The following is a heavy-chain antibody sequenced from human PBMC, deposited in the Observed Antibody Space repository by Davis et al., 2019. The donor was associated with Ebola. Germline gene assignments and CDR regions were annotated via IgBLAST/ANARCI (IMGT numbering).Heavy chain of an antibody. CDR1: GFTFSDYA. CDR2: ISGNAISL. CDR3: AKEVVVVPADTIFYYYYGMDV. V-gene: IGHV3-23*01. J-gene: IGHJ6*04. Sequence: GGSLRLSCTASGFTFSDYAMGWVRQTPDKGLEWVSLISGNAISLYYIDSVKGRFSISRDNSNNTLYLQMSSLRVEDTALYYCAKEVVVVPADTIFYYYYGMDVWGKGTTVTVSS. D-gene: IGHD2-2*01.